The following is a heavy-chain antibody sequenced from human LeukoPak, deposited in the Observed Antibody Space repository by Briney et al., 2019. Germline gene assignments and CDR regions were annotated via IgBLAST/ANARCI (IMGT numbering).Heavy chain of an antibody. J-gene: IGHJ4*02. CDR2: IYYSGST. Sequence: KPSETLSLTCTVSGGSISSYYWSWIRQPPGKGLEWIGYIYYSGSTNYNPSLKSRVTISVDTSKNQFSLKLSSVTAADTAVYYCARVEAATTNPRFDFWGQGTLVTVSS. D-gene: IGHD1-1*01. CDR3: ARVEAATTNPRFDF. V-gene: IGHV4-59*01. CDR1: GGSISSYY.